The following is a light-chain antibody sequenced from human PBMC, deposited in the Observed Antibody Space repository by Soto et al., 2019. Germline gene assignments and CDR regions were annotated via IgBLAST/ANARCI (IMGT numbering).Light chain of an antibody. CDR1: QTVNSDY. CDR3: QYYGNSRIT. Sequence: VLTQSPGTLSLSPGEGAALSCRASQTVNSDYLTWYQQKPGQAPRLLIYAASSGATGIPDRFSGSGSETDFTLTINRLEPEDFAVYYCQYYGNSRITFGQGTRLEIK. V-gene: IGKV3-20*01. CDR2: AAS. J-gene: IGKJ5*01.